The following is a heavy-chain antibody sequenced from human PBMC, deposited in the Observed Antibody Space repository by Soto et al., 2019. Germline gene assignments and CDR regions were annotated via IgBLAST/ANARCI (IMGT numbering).Heavy chain of an antibody. V-gene: IGHV6-1*01. Sequence: SQTLSLTCAITVYSVSSNSAGWIWVRQSPSRGLEWLGRTYYRSKWYYEYAVSVRGRITINQDTSKNQYSLQLNSVTPEDTAVYFCARREQYRGRIFEYWGQATLFIVS. CDR2: TYYRSKWYY. CDR3: ARREQYRGRIFEY. J-gene: IGHJ4*01. D-gene: IGHD1-26*01. CDR1: VYSVSSNSAG.